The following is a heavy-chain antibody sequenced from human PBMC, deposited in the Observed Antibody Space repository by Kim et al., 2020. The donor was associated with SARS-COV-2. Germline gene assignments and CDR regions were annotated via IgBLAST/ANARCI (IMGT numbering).Heavy chain of an antibody. CDR3: ARSSGHLDPFNV. D-gene: IGHD3-22*01. CDR1: GVPISTYR. Sequence: SETLSLTCTVSGVPISTYRWIWIRQPPGKGLEWLGYLYYGGTFNYNPSLRSRVTISVDTSQNQFSLRLSSVTAADTAVYYCARSSGHLDPFNVWGQGTMVTVSS. CDR2: LYYGGTF. J-gene: IGHJ3*01. V-gene: IGHV4-59*08.